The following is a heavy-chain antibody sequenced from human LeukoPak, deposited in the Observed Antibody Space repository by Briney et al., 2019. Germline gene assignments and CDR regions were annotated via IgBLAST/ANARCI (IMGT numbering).Heavy chain of an antibody. D-gene: IGHD4/OR15-4a*01. CDR2: INHSGST. V-gene: IGHV4-34*01. CDR3: ARDLVQR. Sequence: SETLSLTCAVYGGSFSGYYWSWIRQPPGKGLEWIGEINHSGSTNYNPSLKSRVTISVDTSKNQFSLKLSSVTAADTAVYYCARDLVQRWGQGTLVTVSS. J-gene: IGHJ4*02. CDR1: GGSFSGYY.